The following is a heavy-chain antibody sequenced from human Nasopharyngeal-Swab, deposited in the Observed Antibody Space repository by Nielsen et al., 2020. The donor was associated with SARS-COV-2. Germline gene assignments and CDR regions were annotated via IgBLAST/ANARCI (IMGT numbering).Heavy chain of an antibody. D-gene: IGHD2-2*01. V-gene: IGHV1-18*04. J-gene: IGHJ6*03. Sequence: ASVKVSCKASGYTFTSNDITWVRQAPGQGLEWMGRISPSNGNTKYAQRFQGRVTMTTDTSTRTAYMELRSLTSDDTAVYSCETERPGVVPGPLVFGPWFLYYYNDVWGKGTTVTVSS. CDR3: ETERPGVVPGPLVFGPWFLYYYNDV. CDR1: GYTFTSND. CDR2: ISPSNGNT.